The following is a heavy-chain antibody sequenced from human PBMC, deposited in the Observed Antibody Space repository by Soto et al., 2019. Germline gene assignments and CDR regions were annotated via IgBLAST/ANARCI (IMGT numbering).Heavy chain of an antibody. D-gene: IGHD6-25*01. V-gene: IGHV4-59*01. CDR1: GGSIISYY. CDR3: ARLYGFSGFDY. CDR2: IYYSGSP. J-gene: IGHJ4*02. Sequence: SETLSLTCIVSGGSIISYYWSWILQPPWKGLEWIGYIYYSGSPSYNPSLKSRVTMSVDTSKNQLSLKLTSVTAADTAVYYCARLYGFSGFDYWGQGTLVTVSS.